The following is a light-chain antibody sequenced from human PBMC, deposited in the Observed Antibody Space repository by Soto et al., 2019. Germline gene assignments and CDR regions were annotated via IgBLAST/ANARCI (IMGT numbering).Light chain of an antibody. CDR1: ERVRSSY. J-gene: IGKJ4*01. V-gene: IGKV3-20*01. Sequence: EIVLTQSPGTLSLSPGQRATLSCSPSERVRSSYLAWYQQNPGQAPRLLIYGASSRATGIPDRFSGSGSGTDFTLTISRLEPEDFALYYCQQYNNWSLTFGGGTKVDI. CDR2: GAS. CDR3: QQYNNWSLT.